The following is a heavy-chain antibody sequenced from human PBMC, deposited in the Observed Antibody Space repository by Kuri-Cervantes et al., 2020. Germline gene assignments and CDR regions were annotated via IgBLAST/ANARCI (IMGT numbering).Heavy chain of an antibody. D-gene: IGHD3-9*01. CDR1: GFTFSSYA. J-gene: IGHJ6*02. V-gene: IGHV3-30-3*01. CDR3: AKAFVYYDILTGYDKVSYYYGMDV. CDR2: ISYDGSNK. Sequence: GESLKISCAASGFTFSSYAMHWVRQAPGKGLEWVAVISYDGSNKYYADSVKGRFTISRDNSKNTLYLQMNSLRAEDTAVYYCAKAFVYYDILTGYDKVSYYYGMDVWGQGTTVTVSS.